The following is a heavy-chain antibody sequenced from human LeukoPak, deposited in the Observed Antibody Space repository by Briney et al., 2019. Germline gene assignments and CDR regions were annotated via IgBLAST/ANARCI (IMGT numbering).Heavy chain of an antibody. CDR2: IIPIFGTA. D-gene: IGHD1-26*01. CDR3: ARHHGWELLDAFDI. CDR1: GATFSSYA. V-gene: IGHV1-69*13. Sequence: GASVKVSCKASGATFSSYAISWVRQAPGQGLEWMGGIIPIFGTANYAQKFQGRVTITADESTSTAYMELSSLRSEDTAVYYCARHHGWELLDAFDIWGQGTMVTVSS. J-gene: IGHJ3*02.